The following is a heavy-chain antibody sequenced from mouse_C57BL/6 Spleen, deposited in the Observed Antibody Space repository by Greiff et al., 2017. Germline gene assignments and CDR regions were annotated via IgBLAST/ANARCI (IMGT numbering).Heavy chain of an antibody. CDR3: ARGDSGYLDAMDY. V-gene: IGHV1-82*01. CDR1: GYAFSSSW. J-gene: IGHJ4*01. Sequence: QVQLQQSGPELVKPGASVKMSCKASGYAFSSSWMNWVKQRPGKGLEWIGQIYPGDGDTNYNRKFKGKATLTADKSSSTAYMQLSSLTSEDSAVYFCARGDSGYLDAMDYWGQGTSVTVSS. CDR2: IYPGDGDT. D-gene: IGHD1-1*01.